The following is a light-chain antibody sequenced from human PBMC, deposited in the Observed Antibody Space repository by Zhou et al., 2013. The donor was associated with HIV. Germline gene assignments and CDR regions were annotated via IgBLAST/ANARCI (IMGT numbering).Light chain of an antibody. V-gene: IGKV3-20*01. J-gene: IGKJ4*01. Sequence: EIVLTQSPATLSLSPGERATLSCRASQSVSSQLAWYQQKLGQAPRLLIYGAFTRASGIPDRFSGSGSGTDFTLTISRLEPEDSAVYYCQQYGDSPPVTFGGGTKVEIK. CDR1: QSVSSQ. CDR2: GAF. CDR3: QQYGDSPPVT.